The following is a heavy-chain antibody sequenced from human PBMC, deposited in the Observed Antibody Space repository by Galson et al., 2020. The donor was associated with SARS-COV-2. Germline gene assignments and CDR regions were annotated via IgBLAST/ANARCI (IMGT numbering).Heavy chain of an antibody. Sequence: ASVKVSCKASGYTFTSYGFNWVRQVPGQGLEWMGWISAYNGDTDYAQKVQGRVTMTTDASTNTAYMELRSLRSDDTAVYYCAREGEEWVGELWGPSHNYLDFWGQGSLVIVSS. V-gene: IGHV1-18*04. D-gene: IGHD3-10*01. J-gene: IGHJ4*02. CDR2: ISAYNGDT. CDR3: AREGEEWVGELWGPSHNYLDF. CDR1: GYTFTSYG.